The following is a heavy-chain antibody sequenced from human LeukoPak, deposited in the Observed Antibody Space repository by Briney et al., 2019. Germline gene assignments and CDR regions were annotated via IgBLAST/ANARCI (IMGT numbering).Heavy chain of an antibody. CDR1: GVSFSGYY. V-gene: IGHV4-34*01. D-gene: IGHD5-24*01. CDR3: ARTRWLESLFDY. Sequence: PSETESLTCVVYGVSFSGYYWSWIGQPPGKGLEWIGEINHSGSTNYNPSLKSRVTISVDTSKNQFSLKLRSVTAADTAVYYCARTRWLESLFDYWGRGSLVTVSS. CDR2: INHSGST. J-gene: IGHJ4*02.